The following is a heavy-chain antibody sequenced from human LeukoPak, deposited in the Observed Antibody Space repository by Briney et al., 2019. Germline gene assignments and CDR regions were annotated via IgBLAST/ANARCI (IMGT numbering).Heavy chain of an antibody. CDR1: GYTFSSYG. CDR2: VRVDNGNT. CDR3: ARGGEQWLAGTYFDY. J-gene: IGHJ4*02. Sequence: SVKASCKASGYTFSSYGSSWVRQAPGQGLEWVGCVRVDNGNTNYAQNFKGRVTITADKSTSTAYMELSSLRSEDTAVYYCARGGEQWLAGTYFDYWGQGTLVTVSS. V-gene: IGHV1-18*01. D-gene: IGHD6-19*01.